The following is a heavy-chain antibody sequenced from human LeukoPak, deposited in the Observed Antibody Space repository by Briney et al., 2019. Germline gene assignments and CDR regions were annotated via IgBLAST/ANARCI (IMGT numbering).Heavy chain of an antibody. Sequence: GGSLRLSCAASGFSFSSYWMSWVRQAPEKGLEWVATIRQDGSEKLYVDSVKGRFTISRDNAQNSLYLQMSSLGAEDTAVYYCASSVVVTATDAFDIWGQGTMVTVSS. CDR1: GFSFSSYW. J-gene: IGHJ3*02. V-gene: IGHV3-7*01. CDR3: ASSVVVTATDAFDI. CDR2: IRQDGSEK. D-gene: IGHD2-21*02.